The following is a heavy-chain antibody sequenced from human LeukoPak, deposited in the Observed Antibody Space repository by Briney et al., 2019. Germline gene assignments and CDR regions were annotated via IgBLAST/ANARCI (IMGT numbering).Heavy chain of an antibody. Sequence: PGGSLRLSCAASGFTFSSYWMSWVRQAPGKGLEWVANIKQDGSEKYYVDSVRGRFTISRDNSKNTLYLQMNSLRAEDTAVYYCAKGPWFGEPIDYWGQGTLVTVSS. V-gene: IGHV3-7*03. CDR1: GFTFSSYW. CDR2: IKQDGSEK. D-gene: IGHD3-10*01. J-gene: IGHJ4*02. CDR3: AKGPWFGEPIDY.